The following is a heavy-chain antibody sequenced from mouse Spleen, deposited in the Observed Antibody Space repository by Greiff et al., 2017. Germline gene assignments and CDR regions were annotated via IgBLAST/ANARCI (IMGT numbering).Heavy chain of an antibody. Sequence: VQLQQSGPGLVKPSQSLSLTCTVTGYSITSDYAWNWIRQFPGNKLEWMGYISYSGSTSYNPSLKSRISITRDTSKNQFFLQLNSVTTEDTATYYCARNDGNYAYAMDYWGQGTSVTVSS. CDR2: ISYSGST. CDR1: GYSITSDYA. V-gene: IGHV3-2*02. D-gene: IGHD2-1*01. J-gene: IGHJ4*01. CDR3: ARNDGNYAYAMDY.